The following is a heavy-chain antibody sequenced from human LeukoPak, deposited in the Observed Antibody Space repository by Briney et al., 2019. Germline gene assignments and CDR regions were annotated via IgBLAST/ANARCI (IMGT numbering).Heavy chain of an antibody. J-gene: IGHJ5*02. CDR2: ISGSGGST. V-gene: IGHV3-23*01. CDR3: VRSDWFDP. Sequence: GGSLRLSCAVSGFTFTSYSMSWVRQAPGKGLEWVAAISGSGGSTYYADSVKGRFTISRDNSKNTLYLEMGSLRPEDTAVYYCVRSDWFDPWGQGTLVTVSS. CDR1: GFTFTSYS. D-gene: IGHD2/OR15-2a*01.